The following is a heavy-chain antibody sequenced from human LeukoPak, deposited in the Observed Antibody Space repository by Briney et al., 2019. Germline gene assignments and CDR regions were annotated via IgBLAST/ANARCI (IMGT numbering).Heavy chain of an antibody. CDR2: ISGSGDRT. CDR1: GFTFSSYD. J-gene: IGHJ6*03. V-gene: IGHV3-23*01. Sequence: GGSLRLSCAASGFTFSSYDMIWVRQAPGKGLEWVSGISGSGDRTYYADPVKGRFTISRDNSRNTLYLQMNSLRAEDTAVYYCAKAYGSGYYYHMDVWGKGTTVTVSS. D-gene: IGHD4-17*01. CDR3: AKAYGSGYYYHMDV.